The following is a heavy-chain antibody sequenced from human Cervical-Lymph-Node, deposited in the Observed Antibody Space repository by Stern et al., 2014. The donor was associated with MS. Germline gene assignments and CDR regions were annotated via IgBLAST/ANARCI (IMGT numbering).Heavy chain of an antibody. J-gene: IGHJ3*02. CDR1: GYTFTRYG. D-gene: IGHD2-15*01. CDR3: ARDLLGSENAFDI. V-gene: IGHV1-18*01. CDR2: ISTKDGNT. Sequence: QVQLVQSGAEVKKPGASVKVACKASGYTFTRYGISWVRQAPGQGLEWMGWISTKDGNTTYPQKHQSRVTMTTDTSTSTAYMELMSMRSDDTAEYYCARDLLGSENAFDIWGQGTMVTVSS.